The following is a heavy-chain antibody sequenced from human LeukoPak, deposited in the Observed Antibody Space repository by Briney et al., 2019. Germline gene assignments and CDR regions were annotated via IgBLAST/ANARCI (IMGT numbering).Heavy chain of an antibody. CDR2: IYSGGNT. CDR3: ARERRGFGSGWYFFDY. J-gene: IGHJ4*02. V-gene: IGHV3-53*01. CDR1: GFTVSSNY. D-gene: IGHD6-19*01. Sequence: GGSLRLSCAASGFTVSSNYMSWVRQAPGKGLEWVSVIYSGGNTYYADSVKGRFTISRDNSKNTLYLQMNSLRAEDTAVYYCARERRGFGSGWYFFDYWGQGTLVTVSS.